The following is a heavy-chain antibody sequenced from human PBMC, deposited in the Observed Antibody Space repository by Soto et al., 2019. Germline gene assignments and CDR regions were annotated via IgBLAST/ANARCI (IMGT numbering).Heavy chain of an antibody. CDR3: ARVWYYDFWSGPNWFDP. CDR1: GGSISSGGYY. D-gene: IGHD3-3*01. Sequence: SETLSLTCTVSGGSISSGGYYWSWIRQHPGKGLEWIGYIYYSGSTYYNPSLRSRVTISVDTSKNQFSLKLSSVTAADTAVYYCARVWYYDFWSGPNWFDPWGQGTLVTVSS. CDR2: IYYSGST. V-gene: IGHV4-31*03. J-gene: IGHJ5*02.